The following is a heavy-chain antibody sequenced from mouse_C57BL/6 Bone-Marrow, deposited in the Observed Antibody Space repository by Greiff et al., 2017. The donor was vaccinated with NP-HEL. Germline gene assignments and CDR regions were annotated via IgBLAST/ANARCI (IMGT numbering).Heavy chain of an antibody. CDR2: INPGSGGT. CDR1: GYAFTNYL. D-gene: IGHD1-1*01. CDR3: ARGITTVVAMDY. Sequence: QVQLKQSGAELVRPGTSVKVSCKASGYAFTNYLIEWVKQRPGQGLEWIGVINPGSGGTNYNEKFKGKATLTADKSSSTAYMQLSSLTSEDSAVYFCARGITTVVAMDYGGQGTSVTVSS. J-gene: IGHJ4*01. V-gene: IGHV1-54*01.